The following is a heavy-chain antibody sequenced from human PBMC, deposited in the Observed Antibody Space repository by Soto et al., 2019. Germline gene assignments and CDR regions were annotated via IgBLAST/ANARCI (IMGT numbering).Heavy chain of an antibody. J-gene: IGHJ5*02. V-gene: IGHV4-59*01. D-gene: IGHD3-9*01. CDR1: GGSISSYY. Sequence: PSETLSLTCTVSGGSISSYYWSWIRQPPGKGLEWIGYIYYSGSTNYNPSLKSRVTISVDTSKNQFSLKLSSVTAADTAVYYCARAKPDRLTGYYTHWFDPWGQGTLVTVSS. CDR2: IYYSGST. CDR3: ARAKPDRLTGYYTHWFDP.